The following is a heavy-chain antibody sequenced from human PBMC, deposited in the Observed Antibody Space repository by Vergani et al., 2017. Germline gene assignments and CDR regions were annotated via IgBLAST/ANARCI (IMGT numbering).Heavy chain of an antibody. Sequence: QVQLVQSGAEVKKPGSSVKVSCKASGGTFSSYAISWVRQAPGQGLEGMGGIIPIFGTANYAQKFTGRVTITADESTSTAYMELSSLRSEDTAVYYCAGDSYGIQGKYYFDYWGQGTLVTGSS. D-gene: IGHD5-18*01. CDR3: AGDSYGIQGKYYFDY. J-gene: IGHJ4*02. V-gene: IGHV1-69*01. CDR2: IIPIFGTA. CDR1: GGTFSSYA.